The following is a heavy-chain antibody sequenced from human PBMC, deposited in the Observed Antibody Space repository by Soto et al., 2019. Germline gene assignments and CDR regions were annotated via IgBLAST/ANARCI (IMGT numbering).Heavy chain of an antibody. J-gene: IGHJ4*02. CDR2: IYPGDSDT. V-gene: IGHV5-51*01. Sequence: GESLRISGKGCGYSFTSYWIDWVRQMPGKGLEWMGIIYPGDSDTRYSPSFQGQVTISADKSISTAYLHWSSLKASDNTMYYCAIPHSSGYFLSSYYFDYWGQGTLVTVSS. D-gene: IGHD3-22*01. CDR3: AIPHSSGYFLSSYYFDY. CDR1: GYSFTSYW.